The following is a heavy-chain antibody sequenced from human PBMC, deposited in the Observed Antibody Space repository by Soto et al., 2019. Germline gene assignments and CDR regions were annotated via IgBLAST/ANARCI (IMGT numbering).Heavy chain of an antibody. CDR3: AKDLVEVPAAMPASRVGDY. D-gene: IGHD2-2*01. J-gene: IGHJ4*02. CDR2: ISGSGGST. Sequence: GGSLRLSCAASGFIFSNAWINWVRQAPGKGLEWVSAISGSGGSTYYADSVKGRFTISRDNSKNTLYLQMNSLRAEDTAVYYCAKDLVEVPAAMPASRVGDYWGQGTLVTVSS. V-gene: IGHV3-23*01. CDR1: GFIFSNAW.